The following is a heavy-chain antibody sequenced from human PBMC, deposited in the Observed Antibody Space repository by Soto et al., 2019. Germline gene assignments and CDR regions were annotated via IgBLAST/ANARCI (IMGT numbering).Heavy chain of an antibody. D-gene: IGHD3-16*01. CDR1: GGSISSYY. CDR2: ISYSGST. CDR3: ARGQGVLGP. Sequence: QVQLQESGPGLVKPSETLSLTCTVSGGSISSYYWSWIRQPPGKGLEWIGYISYSGSTNYNPSLTRRVTISGDTSKNHFSLKLTSVTAADTAVYHCARGQGVLGPWGQGTLVTVSS. J-gene: IGHJ5*02. V-gene: IGHV4-59*08.